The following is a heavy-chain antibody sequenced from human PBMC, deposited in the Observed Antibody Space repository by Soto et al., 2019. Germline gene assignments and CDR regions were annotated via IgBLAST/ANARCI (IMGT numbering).Heavy chain of an antibody. V-gene: IGHV3-48*04. D-gene: IGHD6-25*01. J-gene: IGHJ1*01. CDR2: ISSSSSYT. Sequence: EVQLLESGGGLVQPGGSLRLSCAASGFTFSSYAMSWVRQAPGKGLEWVSYISSSSSYTNYADSVKGRFTISRDNAKNSLYLQMNSLRAEDTAVYYCAGDSNGGVQHWGQGTLVTVSS. CDR1: GFTFSSYA. CDR3: AGDSNGGVQH.